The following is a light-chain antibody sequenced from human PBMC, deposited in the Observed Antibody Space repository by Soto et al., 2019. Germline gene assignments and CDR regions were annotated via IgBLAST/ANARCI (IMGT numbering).Light chain of an antibody. J-gene: IGKJ1*01. CDR2: DAS. Sequence: DIRMTQSPPSLSAFVGDKVTITCRASHDINNFLAWYHQKAGEVPKLLRYDASTLQSGASSRFSGSGSGTIYTLTISSLQPEDVGSYDCQKYDSVPQTVGQGTKVEVK. CDR3: QKYDSVPQT. CDR1: HDINNF. V-gene: IGKV1-27*01.